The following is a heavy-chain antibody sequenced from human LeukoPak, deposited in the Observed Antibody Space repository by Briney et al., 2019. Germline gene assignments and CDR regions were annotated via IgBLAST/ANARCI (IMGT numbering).Heavy chain of an antibody. CDR2: INHSGST. D-gene: IGHD3-9*01. CDR1: GGSFSGYY. Sequence: SETLSLTCAVYGGSFSGYYWSWIRQPPGKGLEWIGEINHSGSTYYNPSLKSRVTISVDTSKNQFSLKLSSVTAADTAVYYCARAVELRYFDWLVSGNWFDPWGQGTLVTVSS. J-gene: IGHJ5*02. CDR3: ARAVELRYFDWLVSGNWFDP. V-gene: IGHV4-34*01.